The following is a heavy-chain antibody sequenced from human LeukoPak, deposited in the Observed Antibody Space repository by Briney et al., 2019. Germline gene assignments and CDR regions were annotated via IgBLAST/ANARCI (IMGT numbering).Heavy chain of an antibody. D-gene: IGHD6-19*01. V-gene: IGHV4-59*01. Sequence: SETLSLTCTVSGGSISSYYWSWIRQPPGKGLEWIGYIYYSGSTNYNPSLKSRVTISVDTSKNQFSLKLSSVTAADTAVYYCAGQIAVAAFDYRGQGTLVTVSS. CDR3: AGQIAVAAFDY. CDR1: GGSISSYY. CDR2: IYYSGST. J-gene: IGHJ4*02.